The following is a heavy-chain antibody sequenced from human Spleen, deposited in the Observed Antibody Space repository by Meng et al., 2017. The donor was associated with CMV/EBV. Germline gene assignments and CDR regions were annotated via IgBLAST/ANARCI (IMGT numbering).Heavy chain of an antibody. J-gene: IGHJ6*02. Sequence: AAVKVSCKASGYTFTGNYMIWLRQAPGQGLEWMGWINPNTGDTNYAEQFQGRVTMTRDTSSYTPYMELTRLGSDDTAVYYFARPHDYGANYGLDVWGQGTTVTVSS. D-gene: IGHD4-17*01. CDR2: INPNTGDT. V-gene: IGHV1-2*02. CDR1: GYTFTGNY. CDR3: ARPHDYGANYGLDV.